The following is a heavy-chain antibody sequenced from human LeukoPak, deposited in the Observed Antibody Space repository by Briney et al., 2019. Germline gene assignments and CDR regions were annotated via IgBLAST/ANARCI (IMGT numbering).Heavy chain of an antibody. CDR1: GGSISSSSYH. CDR3: ARFSSRQLVDY. CDR2: IYYSGST. D-gene: IGHD6-13*01. Sequence: SETLSLTCTVSGGSISSSSYHWAWIRQPPGKGLEWIGSIYYSGSTYYNPSLKSRVTISIDTSKNQFSLKLSSVTAADTAVYYCARFSSRQLVDYWGQGTLVTVSS. V-gene: IGHV4-39*01. J-gene: IGHJ4*02.